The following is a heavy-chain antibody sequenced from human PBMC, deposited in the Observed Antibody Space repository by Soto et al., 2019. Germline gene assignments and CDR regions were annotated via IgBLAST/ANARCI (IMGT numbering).Heavy chain of an antibody. CDR3: ARDGGRHSGGIDY. CDR1: GGTFSSYS. D-gene: IGHD3-16*01. V-gene: IGHV1-69*01. J-gene: IGHJ4*02. Sequence: QVQLVQSGAEVKKPGSSVKVSCKASGGTFSSYSINWVRQAPGQGLEWMGEIIPIFGTANYAQKFQGRVTTTADASASTAYMELSRLRAEDKAVYYCARDGGRHSGGIDYWGQGTLVTVYS. CDR2: IIPIFGTA.